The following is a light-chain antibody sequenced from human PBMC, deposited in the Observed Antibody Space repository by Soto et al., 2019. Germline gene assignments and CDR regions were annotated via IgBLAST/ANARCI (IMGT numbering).Light chain of an antibody. CDR1: YSSIGAGYD. V-gene: IGLV1-40*01. CDR3: QSYDSGLVV. J-gene: IGLJ2*01. CDR2: GNN. Sequence: QSVLTQPPSVSGAPGQRITISCTGSYSSIGAGYDVHWYQQLPGAAPKLLIYGNNNRPSGVPDRFSGSKSATSASLAITGLQAEDEADYYCQSYDSGLVVFGGGTKLTVL.